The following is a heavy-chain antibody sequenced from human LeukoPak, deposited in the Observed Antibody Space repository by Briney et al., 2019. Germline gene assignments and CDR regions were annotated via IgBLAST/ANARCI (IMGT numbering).Heavy chain of an antibody. D-gene: IGHD6-19*01. CDR1: GFTFDDYA. CDR2: ISWNSGSI. CDR3: AKDILGSGWYIFDY. Sequence: GGSLRLSCAASGFTFDDYAMHWVRQAPGKGLEWVSGISWNSGSIGYADSVKGRFTISRDNAKNSLYLQMNSLRAEDTALYYCAKDILGSGWYIFDYWGQGTLVTVSS. J-gene: IGHJ4*02. V-gene: IGHV3-9*01.